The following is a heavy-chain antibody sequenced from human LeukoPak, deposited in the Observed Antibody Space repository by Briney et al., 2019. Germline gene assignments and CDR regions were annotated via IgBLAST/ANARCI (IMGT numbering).Heavy chain of an antibody. V-gene: IGHV1-2*02. CDR2: INPNSGGT. CDR1: GYTFTGYY. CDR3: ARARGYSGYDPDNWFDP. J-gene: IGHJ5*02. D-gene: IGHD5-12*01. Sequence: ASVKVSCEASGYTFTGYYMHWVRQAPGQGLEWMGWINPNSGGTNYAQKFQGRVTMTRDTSISTAYMELSRLRSDDTAVYYCARARGYSGYDPDNWFDPWGQGTLVTVSS.